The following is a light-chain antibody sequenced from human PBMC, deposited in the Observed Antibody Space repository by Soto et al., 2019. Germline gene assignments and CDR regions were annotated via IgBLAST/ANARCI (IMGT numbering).Light chain of an antibody. CDR1: QSISSW. J-gene: IGKJ1*01. CDR2: DAS. CDR3: QQYNSYSWT. V-gene: IGKV1-5*01. Sequence: DIQMTQSPSTLSASVGDRVTITCRASQSISSWLAWYQQKPGKAPKLLIYDASRLESGVPSRFSGSGSGTEFTHTISSLQPDDFAAYYCQQYNSYSWTFGQGTKVEIK.